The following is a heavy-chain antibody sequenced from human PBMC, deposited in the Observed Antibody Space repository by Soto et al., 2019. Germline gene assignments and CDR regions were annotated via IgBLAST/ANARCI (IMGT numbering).Heavy chain of an antibody. V-gene: IGHV1-18*01. Sequence: ASVKVSCKTSGCTFSNYGITWVRQAPGQPLEWLGWISLYSDGTNYAQKFQGRVSMTTDTSTTTAYMELRSLRSDDTAVYYCARVVPGAEAWFGPWGQGTLATASS. CDR3: ARVVPGAEAWFGP. CDR2: ISLYSDGT. J-gene: IGHJ5*02. CDR1: GCTFSNYG. D-gene: IGHD2-2*01.